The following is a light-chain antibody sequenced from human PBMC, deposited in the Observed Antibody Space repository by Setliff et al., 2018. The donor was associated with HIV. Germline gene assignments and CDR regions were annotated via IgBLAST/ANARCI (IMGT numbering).Light chain of an antibody. CDR2: EVS. CDR3: SSYTSSRTYI. CDR1: SSDVGGYNY. Sequence: QSALTQPASVSGSPGQSITISCTGTSSDVGGYNYVSWYQHHPGKAPKLIIYEVSNRPSGLSNRFSGSKSGNTASLTISGLQAQDEHDYYCSSYTSSRTYIFGTGTKV. J-gene: IGLJ1*01. V-gene: IGLV2-14*01.